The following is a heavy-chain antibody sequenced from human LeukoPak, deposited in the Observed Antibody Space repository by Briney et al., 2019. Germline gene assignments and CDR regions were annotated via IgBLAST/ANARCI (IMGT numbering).Heavy chain of an antibody. J-gene: IGHJ4*02. D-gene: IGHD4-11*01. CDR3: ARARYGNYAGGFDY. Sequence: GGSLRLSCAASGFTFSSYGMHWVRQAPGKGLEWVAILWYDGSNTYYADSVKGRFTISRDNSKNTVYVQMNSLRAGDTAVYYCARARYGNYAGGFDYWGQGTLVSVSS. CDR1: GFTFSSYG. CDR2: LWYDGSNT. V-gene: IGHV3-33*01.